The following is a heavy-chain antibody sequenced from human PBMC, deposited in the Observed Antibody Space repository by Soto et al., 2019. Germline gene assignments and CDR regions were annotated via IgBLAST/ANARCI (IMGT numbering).Heavy chain of an antibody. Sequence: ASVKVSFKASGYTFTGYYMHWVRQAPGQGLEWMGWINPNSGGTNYAQKFQGWVTMTTDTATSTAYMELRSLRSDDTAVYYCARTYSPFDYWGQGTLVTVSS. J-gene: IGHJ4*02. D-gene: IGHD6-13*01. CDR2: INPNSGGT. CDR3: ARTYSPFDY. CDR1: GYTFTGYY. V-gene: IGHV1-2*04.